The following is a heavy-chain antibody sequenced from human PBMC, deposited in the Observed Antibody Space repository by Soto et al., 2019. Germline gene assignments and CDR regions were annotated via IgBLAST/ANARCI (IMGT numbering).Heavy chain of an antibody. CDR2: ISGSGGST. Sequence: LGGSLRLSCAASGFTFSSYAMSWVRQAPGKGLEWVSAISGSGGSTYYADSVKGRFTISRDNSKNTLYLQMNSLRAEDTAVYYCAKDLAGGGYFHYWGQGNLVTVSS. D-gene: IGHD2-15*01. V-gene: IGHV3-23*01. J-gene: IGHJ4*02. CDR1: GFTFSSYA. CDR3: AKDLAGGGYFHY.